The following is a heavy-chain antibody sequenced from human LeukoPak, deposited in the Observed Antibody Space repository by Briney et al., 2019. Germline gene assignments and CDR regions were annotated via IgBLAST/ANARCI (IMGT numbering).Heavy chain of an antibody. J-gene: IGHJ6*02. CDR1: GYTFTSYY. CDR3: ARDSIAAPVDYYYGMDV. D-gene: IGHD6-6*01. V-gene: IGHV1-46*01. Sequence: ASVKVSCKASGYTFTSYYMHWVRQAPGQGLEWMGIINPSGGSTSYAQKFQGRVTMTRDTSTSTVYMELSSLRSEDTAVYYCARDSIAAPVDYYYGMDVWGQGTTVTVSS. CDR2: INPSGGST.